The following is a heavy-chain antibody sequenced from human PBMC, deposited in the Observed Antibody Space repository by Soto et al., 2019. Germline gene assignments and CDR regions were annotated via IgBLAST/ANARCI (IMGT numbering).Heavy chain of an antibody. V-gene: IGHV4-31*03. CDR2: IYYSGST. Sequence: SETLSLTCTVSGGSISSGGYYWSWIRQHPGKGLEWIGYIYYSGSTYYNPSLKSRVTISVDTSKNQFSLKLSSVTAADTAAYYCARATSDFWCAYYILPDAFDIWGQGTMVTVSS. J-gene: IGHJ3*02. CDR1: GGSISSGGYY. CDR3: ARATSDFWCAYYILPDAFDI. D-gene: IGHD3-3*01.